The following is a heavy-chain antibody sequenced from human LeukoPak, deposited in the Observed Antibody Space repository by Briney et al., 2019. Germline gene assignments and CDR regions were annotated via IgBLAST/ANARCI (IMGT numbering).Heavy chain of an antibody. CDR3: ARDTVGGRITMVRGVIHWFDP. CDR1: GYTFTGYY. CDR2: INPNSGST. D-gene: IGHD3-10*01. V-gene: IGHV1-2*02. J-gene: IGHJ5*02. Sequence: GSVKLSCTASGYTFTGYYMHWVRQAPGQGLEWMGWINPNSGSTNYAQKFQGRVTMTRDTSISTAYMELSRLRSDDTAVYYCARDTVGGRITMVRGVIHWFDPWGQGTLVTVSS.